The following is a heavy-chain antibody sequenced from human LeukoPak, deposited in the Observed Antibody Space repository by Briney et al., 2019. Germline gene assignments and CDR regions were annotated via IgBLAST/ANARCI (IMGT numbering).Heavy chain of an antibody. J-gene: IGHJ3*02. CDR3: ASPIAAAGSDAFDI. D-gene: IGHD6-13*01. CDR2: INPSGGST. V-gene: IGHV1-46*01. Sequence: ASVKVSCKASGYTFTSYAITWVRQAPGQGLEWMGIINPSGGSTSYAQKFQGRVTMTRDMSTSTVYMELSSLRSEDTAVYYCASPIAAAGSDAFDIWGQGTMVTVSS. CDR1: GYTFTSYA.